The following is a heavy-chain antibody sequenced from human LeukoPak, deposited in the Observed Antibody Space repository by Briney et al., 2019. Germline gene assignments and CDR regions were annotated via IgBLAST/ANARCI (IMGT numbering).Heavy chain of an antibody. Sequence: PGGSLRLSCAASGFTFSRYAMSWVRQPPGKGLEWVSFISGSGGSTYYPDSVKGRFTISRDNSKNTLYLQMNSLRAEDTAVYYCAKDEVAVAGTFDYWGQGTLVTVSS. CDR3: AKDEVAVAGTFDY. J-gene: IGHJ4*02. V-gene: IGHV3-23*01. CDR1: GFTFSRYA. CDR2: ISGSGGST. D-gene: IGHD6-19*01.